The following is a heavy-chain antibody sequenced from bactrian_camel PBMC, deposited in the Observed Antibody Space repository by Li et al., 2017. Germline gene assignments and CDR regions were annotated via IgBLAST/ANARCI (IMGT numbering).Heavy chain of an antibody. V-gene: IGHV3S6*01. Sequence: HVQLVESGGGSVQAGGSLRLSCVVSEDTYGSACMSWFRQAPGKGLEWVSSIYSDGSVTYYADSVKGRFTTSRDNAKSTLYLQMTHLKPDDTGMYYCAFAVVGGGLWYDSYEYHYWGQGTQVTVS. CDR1: EDTYGSAC. J-gene: IGHJ4*01. CDR2: IYSDGSVT. D-gene: IGHD5*01. CDR3: AFAVVGGGLWYDSYEYHY.